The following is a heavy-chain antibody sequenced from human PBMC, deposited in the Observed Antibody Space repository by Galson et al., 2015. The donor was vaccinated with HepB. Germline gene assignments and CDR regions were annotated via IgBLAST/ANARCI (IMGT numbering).Heavy chain of an antibody. CDR1: GFSFSGSA. CDR2: IRSKFNNYAT. CDR3: VRIAAAGNNYYYGMDV. J-gene: IGHJ6*02. V-gene: IGHV3-73*01. Sequence: SLRLSCAASGFSFSGSAMHWVRQASGKGLEWVGRIRSKFNNYATAYAESVRGRFTIPRDDSKNTAYLQMNSLKTEDTAVYYCVRIAAAGNNYYYGMDVWGQGTTVTVSS. D-gene: IGHD6-13*01.